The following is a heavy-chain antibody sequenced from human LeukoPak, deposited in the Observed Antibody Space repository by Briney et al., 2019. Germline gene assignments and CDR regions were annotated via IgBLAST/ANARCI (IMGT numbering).Heavy chain of an antibody. CDR2: MKQEGRET. J-gene: IGHJ4*02. Sequence: PGGSLKLSCAASGFTFSSYAMSWVRQAPGKGLEWVANMKQEGRETYYVDSVKGRFTISRDNAKNSLYLQMNSLRAEDTAVYYCAREGTYSGYDLTDSWGQGTLVTVSS. D-gene: IGHD5-12*01. CDR1: GFTFSSYA. CDR3: AREGTYSGYDLTDS. V-gene: IGHV3-7*05.